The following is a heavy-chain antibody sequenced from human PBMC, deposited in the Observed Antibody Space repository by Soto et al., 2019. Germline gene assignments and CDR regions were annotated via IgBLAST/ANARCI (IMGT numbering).Heavy chain of an antibody. CDR1: GFTFSDYY. J-gene: IGHJ4*02. Sequence: GGSLRLSCAASGFTFSDYYMSWIRQAPGKGLEWVSHISSSSSYTNYADSVKGRFTISRDNAKNSLYLQMNSLRAEDTAVYYCARAAAGSDFFDYWGQGTLVTVSS. CDR2: ISSSSSYT. CDR3: ARAAAGSDFFDY. D-gene: IGHD6-13*01. V-gene: IGHV3-11*06.